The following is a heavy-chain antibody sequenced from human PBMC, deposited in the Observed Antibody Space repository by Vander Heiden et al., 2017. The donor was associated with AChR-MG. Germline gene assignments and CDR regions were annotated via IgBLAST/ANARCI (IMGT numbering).Heavy chain of an antibody. J-gene: IGHJ6*03. CDR2: IYYSGST. CDR1: GGSISSYY. D-gene: IGHD2-21*02. CDR3: ARKAPRCGGDCFPHEPYYYYYYMDV. Sequence: QVQLQESGPGLVKPSETLSLTCTVSGGSISSYYWSWIRQPPGKGLEWIGYIYYSGSTNYNPSLKSRVTISVDTSKNQFSLKLSSVTAADTAVYYCARKAPRCGGDCFPHEPYYYYYYMDVWGKGTTVTVSS. V-gene: IGHV4-59*01.